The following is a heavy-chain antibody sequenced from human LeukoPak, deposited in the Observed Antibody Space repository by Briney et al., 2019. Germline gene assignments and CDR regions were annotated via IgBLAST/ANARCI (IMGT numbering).Heavy chain of an antibody. CDR1: GGSISSSSYY. V-gene: IGHV4-39*07. CDR2: IYYSGST. J-gene: IGHJ4*02. D-gene: IGHD4-17*01. Sequence: SETLSLTCTVSGGSISSSSYYWGWIRQPPGKGLEWIGSIYYSGSTYYNPSLKSRVTISVDTSKNQFSLKLGSVTAADTAVYYCARPSSDYGDYEYYFDYWGQGTLVTVSS. CDR3: ARPSSDYGDYEYYFDY.